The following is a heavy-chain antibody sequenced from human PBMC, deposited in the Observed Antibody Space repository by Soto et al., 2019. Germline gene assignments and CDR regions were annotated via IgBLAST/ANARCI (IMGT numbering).Heavy chain of an antibody. CDR1: GYSFTRYW. Sequence: PGASLKISCKGSGYSFTRYWITWVRQMPGKGLEWMGRIDPSDSYTNYSPSFQGHVTISADKSISTAYLQWSSLKASDTAMYYCARLPLAAAYSDANSWGQGTLVTVSS. J-gene: IGHJ4*02. CDR3: ARLPLAAAYSDANS. V-gene: IGHV5-10-1*01. CDR2: IDPSDSYT. D-gene: IGHD6-13*01.